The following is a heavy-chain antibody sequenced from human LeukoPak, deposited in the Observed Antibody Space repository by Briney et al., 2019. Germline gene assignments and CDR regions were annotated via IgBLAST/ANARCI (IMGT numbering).Heavy chain of an antibody. Sequence: GGSLRLSCAASGFTFSSYSMNWVRQAPGKGLEWVSSISGSSSYIYYADSVKGRFTISRDNAKNSLYLQMNSLRAEDTAVYYCARDRGCSSTSCYSYWGQGTLVTVSS. D-gene: IGHD2-2*02. CDR2: ISGSSSYI. CDR1: GFTFSSYS. V-gene: IGHV3-21*01. J-gene: IGHJ4*02. CDR3: ARDRGCSSTSCYSY.